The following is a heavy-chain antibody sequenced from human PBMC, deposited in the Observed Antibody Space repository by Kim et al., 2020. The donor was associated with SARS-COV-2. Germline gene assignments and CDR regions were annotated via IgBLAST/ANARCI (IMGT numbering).Heavy chain of an antibody. Sequence: GGSLRLSCAASGFTFSSYGMHWVRQAPGKGLEWVAVISYDGSNKYYADSVKGRFTISRDNSKNTLYLQMNSLRAEDTAVYYCAKSPGSGWDGYWGQGTLVTVSS. CDR3: AKSPGSGWDGY. CDR1: GFTFSSYG. D-gene: IGHD3-3*01. CDR2: ISYDGSNK. J-gene: IGHJ4*02. V-gene: IGHV3-30*18.